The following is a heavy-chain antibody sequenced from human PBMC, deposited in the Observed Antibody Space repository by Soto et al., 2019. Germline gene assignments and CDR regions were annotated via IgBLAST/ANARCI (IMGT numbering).Heavy chain of an antibody. V-gene: IGHV3-23*01. D-gene: IGHD4-4*01. J-gene: IGHJ6*03. CDR3: AKDWETVTKVVYYYYYYMDV. Sequence: GGSLRLSCAASGFTFSSYAMSWVRQAPGKGLEWVSAISGSGGSTYYADSVKGRFTISRDNSKNTLYLQMNSLRAEDTAVYYCAKDWETVTKVVYYYYYYMDVWGKGTTVTVSS. CDR2: ISGSGGST. CDR1: GFTFSSYA.